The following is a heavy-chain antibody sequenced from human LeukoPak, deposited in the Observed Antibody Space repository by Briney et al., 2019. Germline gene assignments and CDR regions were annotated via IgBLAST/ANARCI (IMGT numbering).Heavy chain of an antibody. Sequence: GGSLRLSCTASGFTFGDYAMSWVCQAPGKGLEWVGFIRSKGYGGTTEYAASVKGRFTISRDDSKSIAYMQMNSLKTEDTAVYYCTRSSIVATSIDHWGQGTLVTVSS. CDR1: GFTFGDYA. CDR3: TRSSIVATSIDH. CDR2: IRSKGYGGTT. J-gene: IGHJ4*02. D-gene: IGHD5-12*01. V-gene: IGHV3-49*04.